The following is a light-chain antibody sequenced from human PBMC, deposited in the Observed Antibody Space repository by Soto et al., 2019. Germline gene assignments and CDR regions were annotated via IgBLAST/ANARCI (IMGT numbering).Light chain of an antibody. Sequence: DIQMTQSPSTLSASVGDRVTITCRASQSISSWLAWYQQKPGKAPKLLIYKASSLESGVPSRFSGSGSGTEFTLTISSLQPDDFATYYCQEYNSYSLTFGGGTKVEIK. CDR3: QEYNSYSLT. V-gene: IGKV1-5*03. J-gene: IGKJ4*01. CDR1: QSISSW. CDR2: KAS.